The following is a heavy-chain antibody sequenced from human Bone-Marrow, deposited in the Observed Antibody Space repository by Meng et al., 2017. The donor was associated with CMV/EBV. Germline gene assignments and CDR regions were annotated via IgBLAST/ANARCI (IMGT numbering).Heavy chain of an antibody. CDR2: ISSSSSYI. Sequence: GGSLRLSCAVYGGSFSGYYWSWIRQPPGKGLEWVSSISSSSSYIYYADSVKGRFTISRDNAKNSLYLQMNSLRAEDTAVYYCARCDPPTSSWYEDYYYYYGMDVWGQGTMVTVSS. CDR1: GGSFSGYY. V-gene: IGHV3-21*01. CDR3: ARCDPPTSSWYEDYYYYYGMDV. J-gene: IGHJ6*02. D-gene: IGHD6-13*01.